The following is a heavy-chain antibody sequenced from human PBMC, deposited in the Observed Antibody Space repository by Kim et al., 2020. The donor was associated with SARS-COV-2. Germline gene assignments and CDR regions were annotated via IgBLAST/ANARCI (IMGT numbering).Heavy chain of an antibody. CDR2: ISSSSSYI. J-gene: IGHJ4*02. CDR1: GFTFSSYS. Sequence: GGSLRLSCAASGFTFSSYSMNWVRQAPGKGLEWVSSISSSSSYIYYADSVKGRFTISRDNAKNSLYLQMNSLRAEDTAVYYCARDGRGPYYFDYWGQGTLVTVSS. CDR3: ARDGRGPYYFDY. D-gene: IGHD3-10*01. V-gene: IGHV3-21*01.